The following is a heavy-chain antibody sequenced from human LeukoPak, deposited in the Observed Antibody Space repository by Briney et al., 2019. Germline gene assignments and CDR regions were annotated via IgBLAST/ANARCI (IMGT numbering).Heavy chain of an antibody. CDR3: ARMAVSSSWYWFDP. V-gene: IGHV4-34*01. CDR2: INHSGST. Sequence: PSETLSLTCAVYGGPFSGYYWSWIRQPPGKGLEWIGEINHSGSTNYNPSLKSRVTISVDTSKNQFSLKLSSVTAADTAVYYCARMAVSSSWYWFDPWGQGTLVTVSS. J-gene: IGHJ5*02. CDR1: GGPFSGYY. D-gene: IGHD6-13*01.